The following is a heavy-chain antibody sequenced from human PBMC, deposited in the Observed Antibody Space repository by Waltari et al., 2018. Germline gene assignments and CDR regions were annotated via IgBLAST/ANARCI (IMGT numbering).Heavy chain of an antibody. Sequence: QVQLVQSGAEVKKPGASVKVSCKVSGYTLTELSMHWVRPAPGKGLEWMGGFDPEDGETIDAQKFQGRVTMTEDTSTDTAYMELSSLRSEDTAVYYCATQVGAVAGRRGYWYFDLWGRGTLVTVSS. D-gene: IGHD6-19*01. CDR3: ATQVGAVAGRRGYWYFDL. V-gene: IGHV1-24*01. J-gene: IGHJ2*01. CDR1: GYTLTELS. CDR2: FDPEDGET.